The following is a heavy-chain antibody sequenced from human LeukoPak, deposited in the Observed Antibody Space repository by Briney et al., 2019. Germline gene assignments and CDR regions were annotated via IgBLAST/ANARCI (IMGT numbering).Heavy chain of an antibody. CDR3: AKVRYYYDSSDVLDY. V-gene: IGHV3-23*01. D-gene: IGHD3-22*01. J-gene: IGHJ4*02. CDR1: GFTFSSYA. Sequence: GGPLRLSCAASGFTFSSYAMSWVRQAPGEGLEWVSAISGSGGSTYYADSVKGRFTISRDNSKNTLYLQMNSLRAEDTAVYYCAKVRYYYDSSDVLDYWGQGTLVTVSS. CDR2: ISGSGGST.